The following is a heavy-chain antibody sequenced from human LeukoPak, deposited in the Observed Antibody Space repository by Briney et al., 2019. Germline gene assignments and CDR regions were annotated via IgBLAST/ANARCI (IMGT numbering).Heavy chain of an antibody. J-gene: IGHJ5*02. V-gene: IGHV3-74*03. CDR1: GFTIGRYW. CDR3: AKLDWLDP. Sequence: GGTLTLSCAASGFTIGRYWMHWVRQASAKGLVWVSRSEGDDSNTTYAESVKGRYTVSRDTAKNTLYPQMNSLRVEDTAVYYCAKLDWLDPWGEGTLVTVSP. CDR2: SEGDDSNT.